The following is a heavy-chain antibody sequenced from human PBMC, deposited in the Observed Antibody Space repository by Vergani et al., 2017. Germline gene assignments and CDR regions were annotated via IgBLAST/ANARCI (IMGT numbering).Heavy chain of an antibody. Sequence: QVRLEESGPGLVKTSETLSLTCSASGAPISYWCWSWLRQPAGKGLEWIGRLCPSGSTNYKPSLKSRVTMSIDTSKNQFSLKLTSVTAADTAVYYCARRSSHYHDANSPRGAFDIWGQGKMVTVSP. CDR3: ARRSSHYHDANSPRGAFDI. V-gene: IGHV4-4*07. CDR2: LCPSGST. D-gene: IGHD4/OR15-4a*01. J-gene: IGHJ3*02. CDR1: GAPISYWC.